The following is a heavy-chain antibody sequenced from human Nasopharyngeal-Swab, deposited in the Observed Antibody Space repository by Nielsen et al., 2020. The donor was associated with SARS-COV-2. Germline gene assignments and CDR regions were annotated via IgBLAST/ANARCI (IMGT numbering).Heavy chain of an antibody. Sequence: ASVKVSCKASGYTFTGCYIYWVRQAPGQGLEWMGWINPNTGGTNYVQKFRGWVTMTRDTSISTVYMELSSLRSEDTAVYYCARDRRSGLDTGVVCDYWGQGSLVTVSS. V-gene: IGHV1-2*04. J-gene: IGHJ4*02. CDR1: GYTFTGCY. CDR2: INPNTGGT. CDR3: ARDRRSGLDTGVVCDY. D-gene: IGHD5-18*01.